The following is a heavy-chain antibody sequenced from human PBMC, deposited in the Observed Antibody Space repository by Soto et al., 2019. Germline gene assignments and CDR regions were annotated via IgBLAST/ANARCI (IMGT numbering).Heavy chain of an antibody. D-gene: IGHD2-2*01. CDR2: IKKDETEE. Sequence: RRLCWTASLVTFRNYWMCWVRQAPGKGVKWVANIKKDETEEYYVDSVKGRFTISRDNAKNSLFLQMNSLRAEDTAVYYCAAYCSSISCTPFHGYSWGQGNLVTVAA. CDR1: LVTFRNYW. J-gene: IGHJ4*02. V-gene: IGHV3-7*03. CDR3: AAYCSSISCTPFHGYS.